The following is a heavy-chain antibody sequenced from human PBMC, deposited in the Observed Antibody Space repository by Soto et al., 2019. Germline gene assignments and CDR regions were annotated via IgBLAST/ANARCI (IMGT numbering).Heavy chain of an antibody. CDR3: AREANYYGSGSYYNPRAFDI. D-gene: IGHD3-10*01. CDR1: GYTFTSYY. CDR2: INPSGGST. J-gene: IGHJ3*02. Sequence: ASVKVSCKASGYTFTSYYMHWVRQAPGQGLEWMGIINPSGGSTSYAQKFQGRVTMTRDTSTSTVYMELSSLRSEDTAVYYCAREANYYGSGSYYNPRAFDIWGQGTMVTVSS. V-gene: IGHV1-46*01.